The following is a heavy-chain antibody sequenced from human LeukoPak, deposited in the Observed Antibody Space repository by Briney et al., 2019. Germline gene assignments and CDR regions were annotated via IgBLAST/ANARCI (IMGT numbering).Heavy chain of an antibody. CDR2: IKLDGSEK. V-gene: IGHV3-7*01. CDR3: ARDRKYRIVGATQHYFDY. Sequence: SGGSLRLSCAASGFSFSNYYMTCVRQAPGKGLEWVATIKLDGSEKHYVDSVRGRFTVSRDNAKNSLYLQMSSLRAEDTALYYCARDRKYRIVGATQHYFDYWGQGTLVTVSS. D-gene: IGHD1-26*01. J-gene: IGHJ4*02. CDR1: GFSFSNYY.